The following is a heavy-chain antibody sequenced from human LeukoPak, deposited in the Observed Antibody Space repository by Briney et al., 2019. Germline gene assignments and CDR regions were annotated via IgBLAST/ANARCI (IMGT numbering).Heavy chain of an antibody. J-gene: IGHJ6*02. CDR1: GFTFSSHG. V-gene: IGHV3-30*03. Sequence: PGGSLRLSCAASGFTFSSHGMHWVRQAPGKGLEWVAVISYDGSNKYYADSVKGRFTISRDNSKNTLYLQMNSLRAEDTAVYYCASGGYSYGHGGMDVWGQGTTVTVSS. CDR2: ISYDGSNK. D-gene: IGHD5-18*01. CDR3: ASGGYSYGHGGMDV.